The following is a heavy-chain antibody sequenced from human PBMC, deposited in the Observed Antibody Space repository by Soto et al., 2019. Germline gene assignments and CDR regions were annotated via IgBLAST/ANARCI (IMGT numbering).Heavy chain of an antibody. V-gene: IGHV1-18*01. Sequence: QVHLVQSGAEVKKPGASVKFSCKASGYTFTSYGITWVRQAPGKGLEWMGWIRAHKGNTENAQTLQGRVIVTRDTSTSTAYMELRSLRSDYTAVDYCARGRYGDYWGQGALVTVSS. D-gene: IGHD1-1*01. J-gene: IGHJ4*02. CDR2: IRAHKGNT. CDR3: ARGRYGDY. CDR1: GYTFTSYG.